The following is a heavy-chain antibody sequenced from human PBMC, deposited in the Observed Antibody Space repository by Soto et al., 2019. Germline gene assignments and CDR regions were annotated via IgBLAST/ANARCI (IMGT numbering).Heavy chain of an antibody. CDR2: IIPIFGST. CDR1: GGTFSSYA. J-gene: IGHJ6*03. D-gene: IGHD2-15*01. V-gene: IGHV1-69*05. CDR3: ARYCSGGSCYGSSGNYYYYYYMDV. Sequence: SVKVSCKASGGTFSSYAISWVRQAPGQGLEWMGGIIPIFGSTSYAQKFQGRVTMTRDTSTSTVYMELSSLRSEDTAVYYCARYCSGGSCYGSSGNYYYYYYMDVWGKGTTVTVS.